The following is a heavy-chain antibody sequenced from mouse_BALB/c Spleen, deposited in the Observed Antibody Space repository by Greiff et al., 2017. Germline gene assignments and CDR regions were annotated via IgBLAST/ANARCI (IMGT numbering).Heavy chain of an antibody. CDR3: AGGPFYYGNDDAMDY. Sequence: VKLQQSGAELAKPGASVKMSCKASGYTFTSYWMHWVKQRPGQGLEWIGYINPSTGYTEYNQKFKDKATLTADKSSSTAYMQLSSLTSEDSAVYYGAGGPFYYGNDDAMDYWGQGTSVTVSS. CDR1: GYTFTSYW. V-gene: IGHV1-7*01. CDR2: INPSTGYT. J-gene: IGHJ4*01. D-gene: IGHD2-2*01.